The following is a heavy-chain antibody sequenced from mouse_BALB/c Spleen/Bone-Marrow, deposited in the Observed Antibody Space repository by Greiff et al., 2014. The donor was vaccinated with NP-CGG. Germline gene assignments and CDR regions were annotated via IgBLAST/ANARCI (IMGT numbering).Heavy chain of an antibody. V-gene: IGHV14-3*02. CDR2: IDPANGDT. Sequence: VQLQQSGAELAKPGASVKLSCTASGFNIKDTYMHWVKQRPEQGLEWIGRIDPANGDTKYDPKFQGKATITADTSSNTAYLQLSSLTSEDTAVHYCTKPSFYYGSSYWYFDVWGAGTTVTVSS. CDR1: GFNIKDTY. D-gene: IGHD1-1*01. CDR3: TKPSFYYGSSYWYFDV. J-gene: IGHJ1*01.